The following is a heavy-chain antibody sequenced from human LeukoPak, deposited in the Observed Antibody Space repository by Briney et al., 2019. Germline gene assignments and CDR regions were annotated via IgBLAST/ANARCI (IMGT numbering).Heavy chain of an antibody. D-gene: IGHD2-2*01. CDR3: AREDIVVVPAVSPGAFDI. CDR1: GFTFSSYA. CDR2: IISNGGST. V-gene: IGHV3-64*01. Sequence: GGSLRLSCAASGFTFSSYAMHWVRQAPGKGLEYVSAIISNGGSTYYANSVKGRFTISRDNSKNTLYLQMGSLRAEDMAVYYCAREDIVVVPAVSPGAFDIWGQGTMVTVSS. J-gene: IGHJ3*02.